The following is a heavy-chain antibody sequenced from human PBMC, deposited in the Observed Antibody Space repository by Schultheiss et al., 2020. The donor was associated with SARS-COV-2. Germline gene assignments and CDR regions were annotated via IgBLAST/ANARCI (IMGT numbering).Heavy chain of an antibody. CDR2: IYYSGST. CDR1: GGSISSSSYY. Sequence: SETLSLTCTVSGGSISSSSYYWGWIRQPPGKGLEWIGSIYYSGSTNYNPSLKSRVTISVDTSKNQFSLKLSSVTAADTAVYYCARLGAVDYYYDDSGQGAFDIWGQGTTVTVSS. V-gene: IGHV4-39*01. CDR3: ARLGAVDYYYDDSGQGAFDI. J-gene: IGHJ3*02. D-gene: IGHD3-22*01.